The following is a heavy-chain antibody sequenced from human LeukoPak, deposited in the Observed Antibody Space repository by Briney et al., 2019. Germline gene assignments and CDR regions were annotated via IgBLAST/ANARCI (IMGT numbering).Heavy chain of an antibody. CDR2: ISAYNGNT. CDR3: ARDRPYCSGGSCYWFDP. D-gene: IGHD2-15*01. Sequence: ASVKVSCKASGYTFTNYGISWVRQAPGQGLEWMGWISAYNGNTNYAQKLQGRVTMTTDTSTSTAYIELRSLRSDDPAVYYCARDRPYCSGGSCYWFDPWGQGTLVTVSS. V-gene: IGHV1-18*01. J-gene: IGHJ5*02. CDR1: GYTFTNYG.